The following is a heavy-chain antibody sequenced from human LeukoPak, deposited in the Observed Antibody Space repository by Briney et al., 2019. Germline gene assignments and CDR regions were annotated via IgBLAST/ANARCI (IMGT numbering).Heavy chain of an antibody. CDR3: ASSYYGSGSRYYFDY. CDR1: GASISSGGYY. CDR2: IYYSGST. V-gene: IGHV4-31*03. D-gene: IGHD3-10*01. Sequence: PSETLSLTCTVSGASISSGGYYWSWIRQHPGKGLEWIGYIYYSGSTYYNPSLKSRVTISIDTSENQFSLRLHSVTAADTASYYCASSYYGSGSRYYFDYWGQGTLVTVSS. J-gene: IGHJ4*02.